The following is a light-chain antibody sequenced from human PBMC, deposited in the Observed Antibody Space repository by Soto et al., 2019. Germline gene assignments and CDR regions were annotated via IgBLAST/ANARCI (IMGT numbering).Light chain of an antibody. J-gene: IGKJ1*01. V-gene: IGKV3-20*01. Sequence: EIALTQSPGTLSLSPGERATLSCRSSHSVSSNYSAWYQQKPGQAPRLLIYDVSSRATGIPDRFSGSGSGTDFTLTISRLEPVDTAVYYCQQYGISPTFGEGTKVEIK. CDR3: QQYGISPT. CDR1: HSVSSNY. CDR2: DVS.